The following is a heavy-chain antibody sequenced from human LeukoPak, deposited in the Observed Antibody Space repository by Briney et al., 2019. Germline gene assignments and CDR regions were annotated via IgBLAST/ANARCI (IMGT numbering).Heavy chain of an antibody. D-gene: IGHD3-9*01. J-gene: IGHJ6*02. CDR1: GFTFSSYW. CDR3: ARDPLLRYQLGGMDV. V-gene: IGHV3-74*01. CDR2: INSDGSST. Sequence: GGSLRLSCAASGFTFSSYWMHWVRQAPGKGLVWVSRINSDGSSTNYADSVKGRITISRDNAKNTLYLQMNSLRAEDTAVYYCARDPLLRYQLGGMDVWGQGTTVTVSS.